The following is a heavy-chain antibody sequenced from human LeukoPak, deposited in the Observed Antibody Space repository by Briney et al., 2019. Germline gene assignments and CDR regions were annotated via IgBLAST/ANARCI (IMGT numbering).Heavy chain of an antibody. CDR2: ISSSSSYI. CDR3: AISTGYSYGPRDY. V-gene: IGHV3-21*01. Sequence: GGSLRLSCAASGFTFSSYSMNWVRQAPGKGLEWVSSISSSSSYIYYADSVKGRFTISRDNAKNSLYLQMSSLRAEDTAVYYCAISTGYSYGPRDYWGQGTLVTVSS. D-gene: IGHD5-18*01. J-gene: IGHJ4*02. CDR1: GFTFSSYS.